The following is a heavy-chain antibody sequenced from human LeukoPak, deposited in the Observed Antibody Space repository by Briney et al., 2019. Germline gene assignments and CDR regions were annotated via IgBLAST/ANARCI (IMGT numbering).Heavy chain of an antibody. Sequence: PGGSLRLSCAASGFTFSSYGMSWVRQAPGKGLEWVSAISGSGGSTYYADSVKGRFTISRDNSKNTLYLQMNSLRAEDTAVYYCARGYYDFWSGTQYYFDYWGQGTLVTVSS. CDR1: GFTFSSYG. V-gene: IGHV3-23*01. CDR3: ARGYYDFWSGTQYYFDY. D-gene: IGHD3-3*01. J-gene: IGHJ4*02. CDR2: ISGSGGST.